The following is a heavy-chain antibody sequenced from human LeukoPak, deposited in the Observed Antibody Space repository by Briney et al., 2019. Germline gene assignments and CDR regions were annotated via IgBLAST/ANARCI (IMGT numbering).Heavy chain of an antibody. CDR3: ARDITMIVVGTDDAFDI. Sequence: HPGTSLRLSCAASGVPFSYYDMHWVRQAPGKGLEWVALISSDGSHEYYADALEGRVAISRDNAKNSLYLQMNSLRAEDTAVYYCARDITMIVVGTDDAFDIWGQGTMVTVSS. D-gene: IGHD3-22*01. CDR1: GVPFSYYD. CDR2: ISSDGSHE. V-gene: IGHV3-30*07. J-gene: IGHJ3*02.